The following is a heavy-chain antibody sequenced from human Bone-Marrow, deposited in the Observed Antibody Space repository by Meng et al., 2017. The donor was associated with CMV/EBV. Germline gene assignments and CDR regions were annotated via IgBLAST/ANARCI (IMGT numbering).Heavy chain of an antibody. J-gene: IGHJ4*02. Sequence: ASVKVSCKASGYTFTSYGISWVRQAPGQGLEWMGWISAYNGNTNYAQKLQGRVTIAADKSTSTAYMELSSLRSEDTAVYYCARVRCSSTSCYMGYYFDYWGQGTLVTVSS. V-gene: IGHV1-18*01. CDR3: ARVRCSSTSCYMGYYFDY. CDR2: ISAYNGNT. D-gene: IGHD2-2*02. CDR1: GYTFTSYG.